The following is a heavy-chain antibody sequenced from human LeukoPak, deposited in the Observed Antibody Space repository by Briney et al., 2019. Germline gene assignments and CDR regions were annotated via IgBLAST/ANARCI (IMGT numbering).Heavy chain of an antibody. CDR3: ATKTSNGERYFDF. CDR2: ISPKTGNT. Sequence: PGGSLRLSCAASGFTFSSYAMSWIRQAPGKGLEWLSAISPKTGNTFYGDCVKGLFTIHRDNSKNTLFLQMNSLRAEDPAVYYCATKTSNGERYFDFWGEGTLVTVSS. D-gene: IGHD4-17*01. CDR1: GFTFSSYA. J-gene: IGHJ4*02. V-gene: IGHV3-23*01.